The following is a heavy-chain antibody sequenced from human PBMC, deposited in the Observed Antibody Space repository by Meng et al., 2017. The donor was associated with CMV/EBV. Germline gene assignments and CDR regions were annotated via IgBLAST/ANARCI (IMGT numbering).Heavy chain of an antibody. D-gene: IGHD3-10*01. J-gene: IGHJ5*02. Sequence: LTCAVYGGSFSGYYRSWIRQPPGKGLEWIGEINHSGSTNYNPSLKSRVTISVDTSKNQFSLKLSSVTAADTAVYYCARFGELEWFDPWGQGTLVTVSS. V-gene: IGHV4-34*01. CDR3: ARFGELEWFDP. CDR2: INHSGST. CDR1: GGSFSGYY.